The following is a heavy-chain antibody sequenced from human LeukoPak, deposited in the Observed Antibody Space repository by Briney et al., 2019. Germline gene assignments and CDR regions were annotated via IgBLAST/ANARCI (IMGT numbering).Heavy chain of an antibody. CDR3: ARDTDSGSYGGGFPL. J-gene: IGHJ4*02. Sequence: GGSLRLSCAASGFTFDDYAMQWVRQAPGKGLEWVSGINWNGGSTEYADSVKGRFTIARDNAKNSLYLQMNSLRAEDTALYYCARDTDSGSYGGGFPLWGQGTLVTVSS. CDR1: GFTFDDYA. CDR2: INWNGGST. V-gene: IGHV3-20*04. D-gene: IGHD1-26*01.